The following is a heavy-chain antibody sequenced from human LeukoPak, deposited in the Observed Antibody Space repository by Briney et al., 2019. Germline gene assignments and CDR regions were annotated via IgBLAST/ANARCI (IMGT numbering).Heavy chain of an antibody. CDR3: ARQPLHYDSSGYRFGGLFDY. Sequence: SETLSLTCTVSGGSISSSSDYWGWIRQPPGKGLERIGSIYYRGSTYYNPSRKSQVTISVDTSKNQFSLQLSSVTAADTAVYYCARQPLHYDSSGYRFGGLFDYWGQGTLVTVSS. J-gene: IGHJ4*02. CDR2: IYYRGST. CDR1: GGSISSSSDY. V-gene: IGHV4-39*01. D-gene: IGHD3-22*01.